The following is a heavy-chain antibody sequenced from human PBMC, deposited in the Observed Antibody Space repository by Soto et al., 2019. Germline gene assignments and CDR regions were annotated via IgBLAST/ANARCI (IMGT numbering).Heavy chain of an antibody. J-gene: IGHJ4*02. D-gene: IGHD3-3*01. V-gene: IGHV1-18*01. CDR2: ISAYNGNT. Sequence: ASVRVSCKASGYTFTSYGISWVRQAPGQGLEWMGWISAYNGNTNYAQKLQGRVTMTTDTSTSTAYMELRSLRSDDTAVYYCERFPGSRYDFWSGYFPYDYWGQGTLVTVS. CDR1: GYTFTSYG. CDR3: ERFPGSRYDFWSGYFPYDY.